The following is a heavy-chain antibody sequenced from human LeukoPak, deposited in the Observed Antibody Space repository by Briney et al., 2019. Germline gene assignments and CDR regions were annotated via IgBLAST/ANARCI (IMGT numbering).Heavy chain of an antibody. V-gene: IGHV5-51*01. CDR2: SYPGDSDT. D-gene: IGHD2-15*01. CDR1: GYSFTNYW. J-gene: IGHJ4*02. CDR3: ARYCSGGSCYFDY. Sequence: GESLKISCKGSGYSFTNYWIGWVRQMPGKGLEWMGISYPGDSDTRYSPSFQGQVTISADKSISTAYLQWSSLKASDTAMYYCARYCSGGSCYFDYWGQGTLVTVSP.